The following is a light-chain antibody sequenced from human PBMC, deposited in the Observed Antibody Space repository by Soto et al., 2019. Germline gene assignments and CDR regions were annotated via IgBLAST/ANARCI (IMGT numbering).Light chain of an antibody. J-gene: IGKJ5*01. CDR2: EAS. V-gene: IGKV1-9*01. CDR1: QGISSS. Sequence: IMWPLSPSSRSSSQQDTCPMTCLASQGISSSLAWYQQEPGKAPKLLIYEASTLQSGVPSRFSGRGSGTDFTLTISGLQPEDFATYYCQQLNSYPFTFGQGTRLEIK. CDR3: QQLNSYPFT.